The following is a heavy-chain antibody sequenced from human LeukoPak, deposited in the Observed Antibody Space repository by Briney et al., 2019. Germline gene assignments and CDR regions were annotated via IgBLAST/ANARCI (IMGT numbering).Heavy chain of an antibody. CDR2: XXPGDSDT. V-gene: IGHV5-51*01. CDR3: ARPMVRGVHYYYYGMDV. J-gene: IGHJ6*02. D-gene: IGHD3-10*01. Sequence: GIXXPGDSDTRYSPSFQGQVTISADKSISTAYLQWSSLKASDTAMYYCARPMVRGVHYYYYGMDVWGQGTTVTVSS.